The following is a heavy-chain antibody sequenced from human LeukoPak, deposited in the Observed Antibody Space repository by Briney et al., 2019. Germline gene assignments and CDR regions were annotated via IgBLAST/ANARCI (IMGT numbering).Heavy chain of an antibody. V-gene: IGHV4-34*01. CDR1: GGSFSGYY. Sequence: SETLSLTCAVYGGSFSGYYWSWIRQPPGKGPEWSGEIKHSGSTDYNPSLKSRVTISVDTPKNQCSLKLSSVTAADTAVYYCARGASQALYYYYYMDVWGKGTTVTVSS. CDR2: IKHSGST. D-gene: IGHD2-21*01. CDR3: ARGASQALYYYYYMDV. J-gene: IGHJ6*03.